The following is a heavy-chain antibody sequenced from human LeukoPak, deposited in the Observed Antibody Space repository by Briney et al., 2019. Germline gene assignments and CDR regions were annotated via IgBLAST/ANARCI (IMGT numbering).Heavy chain of an antibody. V-gene: IGHV3-74*01. CDR1: GFTFSSYW. Sequence: GGSLRLSCAASGFTFSSYWMHWVRQAPGKGRGWVSRISTDGSITDYADPVKGRFTISRDNAKSTLYLQMNSLRAEDTAVYYCARGIKGAYGPGYWGQGTLVTVSS. CDR3: ARGIKGAYGPGY. D-gene: IGHD1-14*01. CDR2: ISTDGSIT. J-gene: IGHJ4*02.